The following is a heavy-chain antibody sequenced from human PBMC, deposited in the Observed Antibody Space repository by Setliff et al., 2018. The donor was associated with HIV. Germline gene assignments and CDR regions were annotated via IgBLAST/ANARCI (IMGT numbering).Heavy chain of an antibody. CDR3: ARYSTLTTNFDY. D-gene: IGHD4-17*01. J-gene: IGHJ4*02. CDR1: GGSFSNYY. V-gene: IGHV4-34*01. CDR2: LSPSGTT. Sequence: SETLSLTCTVYGGSFSNYYTNWIRQPPGKGLEWIGELSPSGTTRSNPSLQSRVTISLDTSKNQFSLKLAFVSAADTAVYYCARYSTLTTNFDYWGQGTRVTVS.